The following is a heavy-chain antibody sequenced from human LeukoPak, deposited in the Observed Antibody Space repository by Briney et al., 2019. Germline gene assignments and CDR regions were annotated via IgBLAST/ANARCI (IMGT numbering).Heavy chain of an antibody. CDR3: ARLDSDWLSYDILTGSPYFDY. V-gene: IGHV5-51*01. CDR1: GYSFTSYW. Sequence: GESLKISCKGSGYSFTSYWIGWVRQMPGKGLEWMGIIYPGDSDTRYSPSFQGQVTISADKSISTAYLQWSSLKASDTAMYYCARLDSDWLSYDILTGSPYFDYWGQGTLVTVSS. CDR2: IYPGDSDT. J-gene: IGHJ4*02. D-gene: IGHD3-9*01.